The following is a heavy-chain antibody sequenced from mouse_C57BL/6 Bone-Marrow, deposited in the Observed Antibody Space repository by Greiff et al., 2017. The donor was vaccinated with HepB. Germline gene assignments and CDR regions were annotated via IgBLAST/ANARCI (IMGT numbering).Heavy chain of an antibody. CDR2: INSDGGST. CDR3: ARPFLTSAWFAY. D-gene: IGHD1-1*01. V-gene: IGHV5-2*01. CDR1: EYEFPSHD. J-gene: IGHJ3*01. Sequence: EVKLVESGGGLVQPGESLKLSCESNEYEFPSHDMSWVRKTPEKRLELVAAINSDGGSTYYPDTMERRFIISRDNTKKTLYLQMGSLRSEDTALYYCARPFLTSAWFAYWGQGTLVTVSA.